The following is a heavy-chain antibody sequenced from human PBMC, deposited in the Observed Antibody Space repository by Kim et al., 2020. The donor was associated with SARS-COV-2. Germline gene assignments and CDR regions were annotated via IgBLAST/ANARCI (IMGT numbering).Heavy chain of an antibody. CDR3: TSGPSYYDSAAYFHDL. CDR1: GLNFGDYA. CDR2: IRSKRYGETT. Sequence: GGSLRLSCTTSGLNFGDYAMSWFRQAPGKGLEWVSFIRSKRYGETTEYAASVKCRFTISRDDSKRIAYLQMNGLKTEDTAVYYCTSGPSYYDSAAYFHDLWGQVTRVSVSS. V-gene: IGHV3-49*03. D-gene: IGHD3-22*01. J-gene: IGHJ4*02.